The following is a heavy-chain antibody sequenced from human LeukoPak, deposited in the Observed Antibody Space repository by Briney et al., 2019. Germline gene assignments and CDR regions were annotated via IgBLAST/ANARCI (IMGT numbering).Heavy chain of an antibody. J-gene: IGHJ4*02. V-gene: IGHV3-74*01. CDR3: ARGTTTGWPDYFDY. CDR2: INSDGKST. Sequence: GGSLRLSCTASGFTFSSYWMHWVRQAPGKGLLWVSRINSDGKSTPYVDSVKGRFTISRDNAKNTVHLQMNSLRAEDTAVYYCARGTTTGWPDYFDYWGQGVRVIVAS. CDR1: GFTFSSYW. D-gene: IGHD1-26*01.